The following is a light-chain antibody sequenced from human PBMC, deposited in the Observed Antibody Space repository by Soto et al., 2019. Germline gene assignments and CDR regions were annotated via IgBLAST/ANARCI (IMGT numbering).Light chain of an antibody. V-gene: IGKV3-20*01. Sequence: DIVLTQSPGTLSLSPGERATLSCRASQNFGGMFVAWYQQKLGQAPRLLIYGASSRATGIPDRFSGTGSETDFTLTISRLEPEDFAVYYCQQYDNSPITFGQGTRLEIK. CDR1: QNFGGMF. CDR2: GAS. CDR3: QQYDNSPIT. J-gene: IGKJ5*01.